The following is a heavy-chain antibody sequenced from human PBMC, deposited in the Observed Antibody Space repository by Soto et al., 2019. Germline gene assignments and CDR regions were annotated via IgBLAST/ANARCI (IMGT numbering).Heavy chain of an antibody. D-gene: IGHD2-15*01. CDR2: VTGSSSGT. V-gene: IGHV3-23*01. CDR3: AKLHIVVVVRRPGYLEQ. Sequence: PXGSLRLSCAASGFTFSTYSMTWVRQAPGKGLEWVASVTGSSSGTYYADSVKGRFIISRDNSKNTLYLQMNGMRAEDTAVYYCAKLHIVVVVRRPGYLEQWGQGPEVTVSA. J-gene: IGHJ4*02. CDR1: GFTFSTYS.